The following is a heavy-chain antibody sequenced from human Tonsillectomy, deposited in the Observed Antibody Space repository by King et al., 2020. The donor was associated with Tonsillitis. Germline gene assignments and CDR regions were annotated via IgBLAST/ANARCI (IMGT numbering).Heavy chain of an antibody. Sequence: QLVQSGAEVKKPGASVKVSCKASGYTFTAYFMHWVRQAPGQGLEWMGWINPNSGDTNYARNFRGRVTMTRDTSISTAYMELSRLTFDDTAVYYCAREGDKTPAMLYWGQGTLATVSS. CDR2: INPNSGDT. CDR3: AREGDKTPAMLY. CDR1: GYTFTAYF. D-gene: IGHD3-10*01. J-gene: IGHJ4*02. V-gene: IGHV1-2*02.